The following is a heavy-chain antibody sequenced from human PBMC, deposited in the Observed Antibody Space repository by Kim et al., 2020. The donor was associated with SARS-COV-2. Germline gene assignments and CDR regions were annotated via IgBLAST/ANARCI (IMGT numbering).Heavy chain of an antibody. J-gene: IGHJ3*02. CDR2: IYYSGST. Sequence: SETLSLTCTVSGGSISSSSYYWGWIRQPPGKGLEWIGSIYYSGSTYYNPSLKSRVTISVDTSKNQFSLKLSSVTAADTAVYYCARQSRVFISPDYYDSSGPLEAFDIWGQGTMVTVSS. CDR3: ARQSRVFISPDYYDSSGPLEAFDI. V-gene: IGHV4-39*01. D-gene: IGHD3-22*01. CDR1: GGSISSSSYY.